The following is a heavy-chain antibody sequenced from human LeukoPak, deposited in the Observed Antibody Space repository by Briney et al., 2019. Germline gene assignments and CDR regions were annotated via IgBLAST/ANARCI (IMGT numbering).Heavy chain of an antibody. Sequence: GGSLSLSCTASGFTFGDYAMSWVRQAPGKGLEWVGFIRSKAYGGTTESPASVKGRFTISRDDSKSIAYLQMNSLKTEDTAVYYCTRGYGILTGYSTYYFDYWGQGTLVTVSS. CDR1: GFTFGDYA. V-gene: IGHV3-49*04. CDR2: IRSKAYGGTT. J-gene: IGHJ4*02. D-gene: IGHD3-9*01. CDR3: TRGYGILTGYSTYYFDY.